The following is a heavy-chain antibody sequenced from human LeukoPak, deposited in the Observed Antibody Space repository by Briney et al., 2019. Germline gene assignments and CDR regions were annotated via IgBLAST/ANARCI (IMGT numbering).Heavy chain of an antibody. J-gene: IGHJ6*03. CDR2: IFYSGST. D-gene: IGHD1-26*01. CDR1: SGSISTSNYY. Sequence: NASETLSLTCTVSSGSISTSNYYWGWVRQPPGKALEWIGNIFYSGSTYYSPSLKSRVTISVDTSKNQFSLKLSSVTDANTAVYYCARGGSLYEYYYYYMDVWGKGTTVTVSS. V-gene: IGHV4-39*07. CDR3: ARGGSLYEYYYYYMDV.